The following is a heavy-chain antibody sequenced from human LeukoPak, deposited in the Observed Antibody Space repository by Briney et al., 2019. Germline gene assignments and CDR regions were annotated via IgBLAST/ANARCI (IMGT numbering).Heavy chain of an antibody. V-gene: IGHV3-9*01. CDR3: AKDGDSSGRIFDY. D-gene: IGHD6-19*01. J-gene: IGHJ4*02. CDR1: GFTFDDYA. Sequence: GRSLRLSCAASGFTFDDYAMHWVRQAPGKGLEWVSGISWNSGSIGYADSVKGRFTISRDNAKNSLYLQMNSLRAEDTALYYCAKDGDSSGRIFDYWGQGTLVTVSS. CDR2: ISWNSGSI.